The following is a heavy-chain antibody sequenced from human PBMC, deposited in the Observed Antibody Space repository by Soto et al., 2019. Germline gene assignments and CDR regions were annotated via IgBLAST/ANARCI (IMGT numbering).Heavy chain of an antibody. CDR1: GVSISSGGYY. V-gene: IGHV4-31*03. J-gene: IGHJ5*02. D-gene: IGHD3-16*02. Sequence: TLSLTCTVSGVSISSGGYYWSWIRQHPGKGLEWIGYIYYSGSTYYNPSLKSRVTISVDTSKNQFSLKLSSVTDADTAVYYCARLTVGSYDYVWGSYRPNWFDTWGQGTLVTVSS. CDR3: ARLTVGSYDYVWGSYRPNWFDT. CDR2: IYYSGST.